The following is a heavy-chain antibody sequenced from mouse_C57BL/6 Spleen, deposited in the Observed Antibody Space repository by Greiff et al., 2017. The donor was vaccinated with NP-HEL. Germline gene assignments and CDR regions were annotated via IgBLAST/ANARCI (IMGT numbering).Heavy chain of an antibody. CDR3: ARSGMVTTYYFDY. Sequence: QVHVKQPGAELVRPGSSVKLSCKASGYTFTSYWMHWVKQRPIQGLEWIGNIDPSDSETHYNQKFKDKATLTVDKSSSTAYMQLSSLTSEDSAVYYCARSGMVTTYYFDYWGQGTTLTVSS. D-gene: IGHD2-2*01. J-gene: IGHJ2*01. CDR1: GYTFTSYW. V-gene: IGHV1-52*01. CDR2: IDPSDSET.